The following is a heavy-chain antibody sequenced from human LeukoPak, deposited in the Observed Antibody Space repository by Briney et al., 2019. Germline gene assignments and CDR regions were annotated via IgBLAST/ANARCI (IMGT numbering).Heavy chain of an antibody. D-gene: IGHD6-13*01. CDR2: VGTDSDT. CDR3: AKKTPGIHPFDS. J-gene: IGHJ4*02. Sequence: GRSLRLSCAASGFTFRTSAFSWVRQSPGRELEWVSTVGTDSDTYYADSVKGRFTISRDNSKNTVYLQMTGLRADDTAVYYCAKKTPGIHPFDSWGQGTLVTVSP. V-gene: IGHV3-23*01. CDR1: GFTFRTSA.